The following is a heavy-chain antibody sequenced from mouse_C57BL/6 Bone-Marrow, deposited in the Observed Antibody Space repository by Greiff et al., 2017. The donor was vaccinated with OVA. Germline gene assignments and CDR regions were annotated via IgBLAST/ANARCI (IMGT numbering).Heavy chain of an antibody. Sequence: EVKLVESGGGLVKPGGSLKLSCAASGFTFSSYAMSWVRQTPEKRLEWVATISDGGSYTYYPDNVKGRFTISRDNAKNNLYLQMSHLKSEDTAMYYCARVYDYDGYYFDYWGQGTTLTVSS. CDR2: ISDGGSYT. J-gene: IGHJ2*01. CDR1: GFTFSSYA. D-gene: IGHD2-4*01. CDR3: ARVYDYDGYYFDY. V-gene: IGHV5-4*03.